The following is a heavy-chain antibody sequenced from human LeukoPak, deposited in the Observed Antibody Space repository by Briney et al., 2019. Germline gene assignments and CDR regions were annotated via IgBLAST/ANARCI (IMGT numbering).Heavy chain of an antibody. D-gene: IGHD2-8*01. J-gene: IGHJ4*02. Sequence: ASVKVSCKTSGYTFSGYYIHWVRQAPGQGLEWLGRIDPKSGGTGFAHNFQGRVTMTTDTSISPVYMVLSSLRSDDTAVYYCARDSRVSADYWGQGTLVTVSS. CDR3: ARDSRVSADY. V-gene: IGHV1-2*06. CDR2: IDPKSGGT. CDR1: GYTFSGYY.